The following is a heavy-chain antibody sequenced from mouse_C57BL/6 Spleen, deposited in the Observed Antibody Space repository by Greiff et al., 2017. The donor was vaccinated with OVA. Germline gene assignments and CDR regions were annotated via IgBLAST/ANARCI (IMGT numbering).Heavy chain of an antibody. V-gene: IGHV5-17*01. Sequence: DVQLVESGGGLVKPGGSLKLSCAASGFTFSDYGMHWVRQAPEKGLEWVAYISSGSSTIYYADTVKGRFTISRDNAKNTLFLQMTSLRSEDTAMYYCARTVGFFDVWGTGTTVTVSS. D-gene: IGHD1-1*01. CDR3: ARTVGFFDV. CDR2: ISSGSSTI. CDR1: GFTFSDYG. J-gene: IGHJ1*03.